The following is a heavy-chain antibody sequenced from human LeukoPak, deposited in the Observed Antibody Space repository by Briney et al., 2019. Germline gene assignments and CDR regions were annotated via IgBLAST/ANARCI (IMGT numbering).Heavy chain of an antibody. V-gene: IGHV4-59*01. CDR2: IYSSGRT. J-gene: IGHJ4*02. Sequence: SETLSLTCIVSGGSISGYYWSWIRQPPGKGLEWIGYIYSSGRTNYNPSLKSRVTLIVDTSKNQFSLKLNSVNAADTAMYYCARGLARFGENYFDSWGQGTLVTVSS. CDR1: GGSISGYY. D-gene: IGHD3-10*01. CDR3: ARGLARFGENYFDS.